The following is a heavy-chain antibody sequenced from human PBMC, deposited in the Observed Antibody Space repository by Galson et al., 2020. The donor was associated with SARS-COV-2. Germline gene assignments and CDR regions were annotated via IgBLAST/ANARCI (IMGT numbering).Heavy chain of an antibody. V-gene: IGHV1-2*06. CDR3: TRGSNSSPFYHFDP. Sequence: ASVKVSCKASRSTLHGHYMHWVRLAPGQGLEWMGRINPHSGDTDVAQKFQGRVTMTTDTSLTTAYMELSRLTSDDTAVYYCTRGSNSSPFYHFDPWGQGTLVTVSS. CDR1: RSTLHGHY. J-gene: IGHJ5*02. D-gene: IGHD3-10*01. CDR2: INPHSGDT.